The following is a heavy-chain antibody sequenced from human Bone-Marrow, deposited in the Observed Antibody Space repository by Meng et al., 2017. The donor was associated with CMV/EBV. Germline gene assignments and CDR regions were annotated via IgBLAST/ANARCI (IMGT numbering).Heavy chain of an antibody. CDR3: ARDLLGFNGMDV. J-gene: IGHJ6*02. CDR1: VGPISSYY. V-gene: IGHV4-59*01. D-gene: IGHD2/OR15-2a*01. CDR2: IYYSGST. Sequence: SETLSLTCTVLVGPISSYYWSWIRQPPGKGLEWIGYIYYSGSTNYNPSLKSRVTISVDTSKNQFSLKLSSVTAADTAVYYCARDLLGFNGMDVWGQGTTVTVSS.